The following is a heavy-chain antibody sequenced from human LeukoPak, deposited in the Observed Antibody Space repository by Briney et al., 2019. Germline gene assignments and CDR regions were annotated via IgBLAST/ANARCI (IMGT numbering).Heavy chain of an antibody. D-gene: IGHD3-22*01. CDR1: GGTFSSYV. Sequence: SVKVSCKASGGTFSSYVISWVRQAPGQGLEWMGGIIPIFGTANYAQKLQGRVTMTTDTSTSTAYMELRSLRSDDTAVYYCARDRGRNYYDSSGYYYAYWGQGTLVTVSS. J-gene: IGHJ4*02. V-gene: IGHV1-69*05. CDR3: ARDRGRNYYDSSGYYYAY. CDR2: IIPIFGTA.